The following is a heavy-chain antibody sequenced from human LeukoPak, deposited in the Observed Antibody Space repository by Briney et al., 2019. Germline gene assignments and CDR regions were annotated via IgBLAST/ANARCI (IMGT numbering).Heavy chain of an antibody. CDR2: ISSSSSYI. CDR3: AREIGSSSSLDY. CDR1: GFTFSSYS. J-gene: IGHJ4*02. V-gene: IGHV3-21*01. Sequence: GGSLRLSCAASGFTFSSYSMNWVRQAPGKGLEWVSSISSSSSYIYYADSVKGRFTISRDNAKNSLYLQMNSLRPEDTAVYYCAREIGSSSSLDYWGQGTLVTVSS. D-gene: IGHD6-6*01.